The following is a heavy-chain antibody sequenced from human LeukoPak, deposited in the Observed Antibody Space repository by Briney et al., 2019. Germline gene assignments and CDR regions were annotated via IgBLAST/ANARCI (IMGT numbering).Heavy chain of an antibody. CDR2: IWYDGSNK. CDR3: ARLGFDP. J-gene: IGHJ5*02. V-gene: IGHV3-33*01. CDR1: GFTFSSYG. Sequence: GGSLRLSCAAPGFTFSSYGMHGVRQAPGKGLEWVAVIWYDGSNKYYADSVKGRFAISRDNSKNTLYLQMNSLRAEDTAVYYCARLGFDPWGQGTLVTVSS.